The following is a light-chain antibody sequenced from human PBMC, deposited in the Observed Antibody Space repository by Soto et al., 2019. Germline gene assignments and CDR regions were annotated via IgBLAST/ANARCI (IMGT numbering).Light chain of an antibody. CDR2: NAS. CDR1: QNVRGY. V-gene: IGKV3-11*01. Sequence: EILLARTRRRQSLSPGERATLSCMASQNVRGYLAWYQQKPGQAPRLLIYNASTLATGIPSRFSGSGSGTDFTLTINSLQPDDFAAYYCQQYRISSCTFGQGTKVDIK. J-gene: IGKJ1*01. CDR3: QQYRISSCT.